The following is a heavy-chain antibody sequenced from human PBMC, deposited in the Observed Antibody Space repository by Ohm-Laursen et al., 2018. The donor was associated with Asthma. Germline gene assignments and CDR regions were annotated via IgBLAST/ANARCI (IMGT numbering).Heavy chain of an antibody. V-gene: IGHV3-30*03. J-gene: IGHJ4*02. CDR3: ASLPELDPFDY. CDR2: ISYDGSNK. Sequence: SLRLSCSASGFTFSSYGMHWVRQAPGKGLEWVAVISYDGSNKYYADSVKGRFTISRDNSKNTLYLQMNSLRAEDTAVYYCASLPELDPFDYWGQGTLVTVSS. CDR1: GFTFSSYG. D-gene: IGHD1-14*01.